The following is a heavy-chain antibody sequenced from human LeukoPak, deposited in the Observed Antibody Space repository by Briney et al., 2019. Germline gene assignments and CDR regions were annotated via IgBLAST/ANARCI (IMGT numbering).Heavy chain of an antibody. Sequence: SVKVSCKASGGTFSSYAISWVRQAPRQGLEWMGRIIPIFGTANYAQKFQGRVTITTDESTSTAYMELSSLRSEDTAVYYCARGGGAYDSSGYALDYWGQGTLVTVSS. CDR3: ARGGGAYDSSGYALDY. J-gene: IGHJ4*02. D-gene: IGHD3-22*01. V-gene: IGHV1-69*05. CDR1: GGTFSSYA. CDR2: IIPIFGTA.